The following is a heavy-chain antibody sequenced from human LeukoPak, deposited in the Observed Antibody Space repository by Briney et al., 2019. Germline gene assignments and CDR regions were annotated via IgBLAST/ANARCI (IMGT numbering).Heavy chain of an antibody. V-gene: IGHV4-4*07. CDR1: GGSISSYY. CDR2: IYTSANI. CDR3: ARDVVGSIDY. D-gene: IGHD2-21*01. Sequence: SETLSLTCTVSGGSISSYYWSWLRQPAGKGLEWIGRIYTSANINYNPSLKSRVTISVYKSKNQFSLKLTSVTTADTAVYYCARDVVGSIDYWGQGTLVTVSS. J-gene: IGHJ4*02.